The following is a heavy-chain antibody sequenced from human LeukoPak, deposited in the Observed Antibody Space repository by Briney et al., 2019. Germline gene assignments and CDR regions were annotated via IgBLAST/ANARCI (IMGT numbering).Heavy chain of an antibody. V-gene: IGHV3-23*01. CDR2: VSDTT. CDR3: ARMCYDSSNCRS. CDR1: GFTFNYHA. Sequence: PGGSLRLSCAASGFTFNYHAMTWVRQAPGKGPEWVSTVSDTTYYAGSVKGRFTISRDNSKNTLYLQMNSLRPEDTAVYYCARMCYDSSNCRSWGQGTLVTVSS. D-gene: IGHD3-22*01. J-gene: IGHJ5*02.